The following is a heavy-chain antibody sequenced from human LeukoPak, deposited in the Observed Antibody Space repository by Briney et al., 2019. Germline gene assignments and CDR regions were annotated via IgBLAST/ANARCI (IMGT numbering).Heavy chain of an antibody. CDR3: ERDEGRYSSSWYLDY. V-gene: IGHV3-53*01. CDR2: IYSGGST. Sequence: GGSLRLPCAASGFTFSSNYMSWVRQAPGKGLEWVSVIYSGGSTYYEDSVKGRFRISRDNYKNTLYLQMNRLRAEDAAVYYCERDEGRYSSSWYLDYWGKGTMVTVSS. D-gene: IGHD6-13*01. CDR1: GFTFSSNY. J-gene: IGHJ4*02.